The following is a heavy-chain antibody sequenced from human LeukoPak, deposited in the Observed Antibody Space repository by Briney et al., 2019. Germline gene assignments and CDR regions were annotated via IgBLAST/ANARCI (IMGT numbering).Heavy chain of an antibody. Sequence: ASVKVSCKASGYTFTGYYMHWVRQAPGQGLEWMGWINPNSGGTSYAQKFQGRVTMTRDTSISTAYMELSRLRSDDTAVYYCARADGLPHDAFDIWGQGTMVTVSS. CDR3: ARADGLPHDAFDI. D-gene: IGHD5-24*01. CDR2: INPNSGGT. V-gene: IGHV1-2*02. CDR1: GYTFTGYY. J-gene: IGHJ3*02.